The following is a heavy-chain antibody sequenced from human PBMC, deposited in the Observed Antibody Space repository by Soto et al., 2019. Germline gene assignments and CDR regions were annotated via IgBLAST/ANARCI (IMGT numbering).Heavy chain of an antibody. CDR1: GGSISDFY. CDR2: IYYSGST. J-gene: IGHJ4*02. Sequence: SETLSLTCTVPGGSISDFYWSWIRQPPGKGLEWIGYIYYSGSTNYNPSLQSRVTISVDKSNTHFSLNLRSISPADTAVYYCARVGGLAARTFDYWGPGTLVTVSS. V-gene: IGHV4-59*12. D-gene: IGHD6-6*01. CDR3: ARVGGLAARTFDY.